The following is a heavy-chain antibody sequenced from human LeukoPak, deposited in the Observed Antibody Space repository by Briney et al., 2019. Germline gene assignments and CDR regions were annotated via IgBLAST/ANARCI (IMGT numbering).Heavy chain of an antibody. CDR2: IRSSSSTI. CDR3: ATGMWGYCSATSCPLDF. V-gene: IGHV3-48*01. J-gene: IGHJ4*02. CDR1: GFTFSSYS. D-gene: IGHD2-2*01. Sequence: GGSLRLSRAASGFTFSSYSMNWVRQTPGKGLEWISYIRSSSSTIYYADSVKGRFAISRDNAKNSLYLQMDSLRAEDTAVYYCATGMWGYCSATSCPLDFWGQGTLVTVSS.